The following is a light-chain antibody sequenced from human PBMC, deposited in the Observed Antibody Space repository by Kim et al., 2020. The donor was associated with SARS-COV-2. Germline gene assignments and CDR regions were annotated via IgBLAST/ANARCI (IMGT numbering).Light chain of an antibody. V-gene: IGKV3-20*01. J-gene: IGKJ1*01. Sequence: EIVLTQSPGTLSLSPGERATLSCRASQTVSNNYLAWYQQKPGQAPRLLIYGASSRATGIPDRFSGSGSGTDFTLTIIRLEPEDFAVYYCQRFGNSLWTFDQGTKVEIK. CDR2: GAS. CDR1: QTVSNNY. CDR3: QRFGNSLWT.